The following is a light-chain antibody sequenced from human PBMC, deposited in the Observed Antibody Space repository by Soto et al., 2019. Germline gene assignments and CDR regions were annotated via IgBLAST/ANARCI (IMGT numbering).Light chain of an antibody. CDR1: QSVSTN. CDR3: QQYKNWPPIT. Sequence: EIVMTQSPATLSVSPGERAALSCRASQSVSTNLAWYQQKYGQAPRLLIYGASTRATGIPARFSGGGSGTEFTLTISSLQSEDFGFYFCQQYKNWPPITFGQGTRLEIK. CDR2: GAS. J-gene: IGKJ5*01. V-gene: IGKV3-15*01.